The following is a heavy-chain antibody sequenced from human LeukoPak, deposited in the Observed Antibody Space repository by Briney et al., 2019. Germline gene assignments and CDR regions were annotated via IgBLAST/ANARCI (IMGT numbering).Heavy chain of an antibody. V-gene: IGHV3-30-3*01. D-gene: IGHD6-19*01. CDR1: GFTFSSYA. J-gene: IGHJ4*02. Sequence: PGGSLRLSCAASGFTFSSYAMHWVRQAPGKGLEWVAVISYDGSNKYYADSVKGRFTISRDNSKNTLYLQMNSLRAEDTAVYYCARAYSSGWYVTEYWGQGTLVSVSS. CDR3: ARAYSSGWYVTEY. CDR2: ISYDGSNK.